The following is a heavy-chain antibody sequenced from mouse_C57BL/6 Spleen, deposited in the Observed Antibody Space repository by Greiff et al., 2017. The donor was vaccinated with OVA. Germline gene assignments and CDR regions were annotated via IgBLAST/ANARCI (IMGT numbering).Heavy chain of an antibody. D-gene: IGHD2-2*01. V-gene: IGHV1-67*01. J-gene: IGHJ3*01. CDR1: GYTFTDYA. CDR3: ATQGISVTTEAWFAY. CDR2: ISTYYGDA. Sequence: QVQLQQSGTELVRPGVSVKISCKGSGYTFTDYAMHWVKQSHAKSLEWIGVISTYYGDASYNQKFKDKATMTVDKSSTTAYMELASLTSEDSAVYYCATQGISVTTEAWFAYWGQGTLVTVSA.